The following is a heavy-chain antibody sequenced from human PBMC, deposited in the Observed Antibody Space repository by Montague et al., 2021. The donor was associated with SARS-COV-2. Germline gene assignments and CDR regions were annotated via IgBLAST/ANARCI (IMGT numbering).Heavy chain of an antibody. CDR1: GFSLSTSGMC. J-gene: IGHJ4*02. D-gene: IGHD3-9*01. Sequence: PALVKPTQTLTLTCTFSGFSLSTSGMCVSWIRQPPGKALEWLALVDWDDDKFYSTSLKTRLTISKDTSKNQVVLTMANMDPVDTATYYCARVRYFDTTFDYWGQGTLVTVSS. V-gene: IGHV2-70*01. CDR2: VDWDDDK. CDR3: ARVRYFDTTFDY.